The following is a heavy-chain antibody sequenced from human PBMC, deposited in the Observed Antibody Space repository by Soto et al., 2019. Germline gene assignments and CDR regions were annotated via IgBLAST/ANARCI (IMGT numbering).Heavy chain of an antibody. CDR3: ARDIASRRPDY. J-gene: IGHJ4*02. Sequence: GGTVRLSCAASGFTFSNHGMHWVRQAPGKGLEWMAVIWYDGSQKYYADSVKGRFTISRDNSKNTLSLEMNSLRVEDTAVYYCARDIASRRPDYWSQGIPVTVSS. CDR2: IWYDGSQK. V-gene: IGHV3-33*01. CDR1: GFTFSNHG. D-gene: IGHD6-6*01.